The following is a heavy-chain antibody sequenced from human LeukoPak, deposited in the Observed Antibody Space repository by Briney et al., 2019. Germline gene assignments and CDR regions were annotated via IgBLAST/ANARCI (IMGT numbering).Heavy chain of an antibody. D-gene: IGHD3-22*01. V-gene: IGHV1-8*01. CDR3: ARDYDYYDSSGYRNWFDP. CDR1: GYTFTSYD. J-gene: IGHJ5*02. CDR2: MNPNSGNT. Sequence: ASVKVSCKTSGYTFTSYDINWVRQATGQGLEWMGRMNPNSGNTGYAQKFQGRVTMTTDTSTSTAYMELRSLRSDDTAVYYCARDYDYYDSSGYRNWFDPWGQGTLVTVSS.